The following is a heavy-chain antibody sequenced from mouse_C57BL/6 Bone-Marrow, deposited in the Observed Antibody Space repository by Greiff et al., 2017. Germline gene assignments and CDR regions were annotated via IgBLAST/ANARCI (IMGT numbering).Heavy chain of an antibody. Sequence: VQLQQSGPGLVQPSQSLSITCTVSGFSLTSYGVNWVRQSPGKGLEWLGVIWSGGSTDYNAAFLSRLSISKDNSKSKVFFKMNSLQADATAIYYCARRSMVTTGFDYWGQGTTLTVSS. CDR2: IWSGGST. D-gene: IGHD2-2*01. V-gene: IGHV2-2*01. CDR1: GFSLTSYG. J-gene: IGHJ2*01. CDR3: ARRSMVTTGFDY.